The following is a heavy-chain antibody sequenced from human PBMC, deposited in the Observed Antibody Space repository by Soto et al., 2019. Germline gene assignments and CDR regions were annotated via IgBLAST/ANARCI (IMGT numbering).Heavy chain of an antibody. J-gene: IGHJ4*02. V-gene: IGHV4-61*01. CDR1: GYSVSSGSYY. Sequence: PSETLSLTCTVSGYSVSSGSYYWSWIRQPPGKGLEWIGYLYYSGSTNYNPSLKSRVTISVDTSKNQFSLKLSSVTAADTAVYYCARTWGGYSYAYDYWGQGTLVTVSS. D-gene: IGHD5-18*01. CDR2: LYYSGST. CDR3: ARTWGGYSYAYDY.